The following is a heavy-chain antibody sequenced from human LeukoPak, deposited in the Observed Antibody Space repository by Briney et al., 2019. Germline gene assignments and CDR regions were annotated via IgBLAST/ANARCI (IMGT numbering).Heavy chain of an antibody. CDR1: GFTFSSYA. CDR2: ISGSGGST. CDR3: ARIRNRKDLDY. J-gene: IGHJ4*02. Sequence: PGGSLRLSCAASGFTFSSYAMSWVRQAPGKGLEWVSGISGSGGSTYYADSVKGRFSFSRDNSKNTLYLQMNSLRVEDTAVYYCARIRNRKDLDYWGQGTLVTVSS. D-gene: IGHD1-14*01. V-gene: IGHV3-23*01.